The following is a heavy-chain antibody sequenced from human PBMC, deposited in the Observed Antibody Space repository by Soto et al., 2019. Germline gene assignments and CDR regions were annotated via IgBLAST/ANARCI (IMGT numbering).Heavy chain of an antibody. CDR3: ARESGYCSGGSCGWFDP. J-gene: IGHJ5*02. D-gene: IGHD2-15*01. CDR1: GGSISSGDYY. V-gene: IGHV4-30-4*01. Sequence: QVQLQESGPGLVKPSQTLSLTCTVSGGSISSGDYYWSWIRQPPGKGLEWIGYIYYSGSTYYNPSLKSRVTISVDTSKNQFSLKLSSVTAADTAVYYCARESGYCSGGSCGWFDPWGQGTLVTVSS. CDR2: IYYSGST.